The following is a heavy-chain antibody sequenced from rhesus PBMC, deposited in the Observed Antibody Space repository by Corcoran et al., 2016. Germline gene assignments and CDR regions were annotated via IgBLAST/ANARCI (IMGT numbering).Heavy chain of an antibody. V-gene: IGHV4-165*01. Sequence: QVQLQESGPGLLKPSETLSLTCAVSGGSISSYYWSWIRQSPGKGLEWIGYIYGVSGKPNTNPSLNSRATISTDTSKNQVSLKLSSVTAADTAVYYCAKYGYSYAYDYWGQGVLVTVSS. CDR2: IYGVSGKP. CDR1: GGSISSYY. CDR3: AKYGYSYAYDY. J-gene: IGHJ4*01. D-gene: IGHD5-36*01.